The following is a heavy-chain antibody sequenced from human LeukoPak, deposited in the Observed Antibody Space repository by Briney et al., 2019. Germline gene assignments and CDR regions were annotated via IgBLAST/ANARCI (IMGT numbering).Heavy chain of an antibody. CDR3: ARDFYSSGWYHY. D-gene: IGHD6-19*01. CDR2: IYHSGST. J-gene: IGHJ4*02. Sequence: SETLSLTCAVSGGSISSSNWWSWVRQPPGKGLEWIGEIYHSGSTNYNPSLKSRVTISVDKSKNQFSLKLSSVTAADTAVHYCARDFYSSGWYHYWGQGTLVTVSS. CDR1: GGSISSSNW. V-gene: IGHV4-4*02.